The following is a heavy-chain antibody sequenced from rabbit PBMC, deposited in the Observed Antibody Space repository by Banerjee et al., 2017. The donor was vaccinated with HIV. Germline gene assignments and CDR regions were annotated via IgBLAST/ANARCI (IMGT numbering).Heavy chain of an antibody. D-gene: IGHD6-1*01. V-gene: IGHV1S7*01. CDR2: IDPVFGST. J-gene: IGHJ4*01. CDR3: ARDGYTYGYAGYAYATDSNL. CDR1: GFDFSSYY. Sequence: QLVESGGGLVQPGGSLKLSCKASGFDFSSYYMSWVRQAPGKGLEWIGYIDPVFGSTYYASWVNGRFTISSHNAQNTLYLQLNSLTAADTATYFCARDGYTYGYAGYAYATDSNLWGQGTLVTVS.